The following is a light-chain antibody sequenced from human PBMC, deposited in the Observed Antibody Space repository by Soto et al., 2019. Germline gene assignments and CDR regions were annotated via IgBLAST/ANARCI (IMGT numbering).Light chain of an antibody. V-gene: IGKV3D-15*02. CDR3: QQYNQSPPS. CDR2: DAS. J-gene: IGKJ1*01. Sequence: DIVIKQSPAIVDPPSGERATXSCRASQIVSSYLAWYQQKPGQAPRLLIYDASNRASGIPARFSGSGSGTDFTLTISSLEPEDFAVYYCQQYNQSPPSFGQGTKVDIK. CDR1: QIVSSY.